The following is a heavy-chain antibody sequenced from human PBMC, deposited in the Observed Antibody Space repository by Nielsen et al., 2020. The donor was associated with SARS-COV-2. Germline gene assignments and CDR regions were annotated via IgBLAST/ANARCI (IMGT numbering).Heavy chain of an antibody. CDR2: IHSDGRST. D-gene: IGHD4-23*01. Sequence: GGSLRLSCAASGFTFSNYWMHWVRRAPGKGLVWVSRIHSDGRSTSFADSVKGRFTISRDNAKNSLYLQMNSLRAEDTAVYYCARGGVVTPDYWGQGTLVTVSS. CDR1: GFTFSNYW. J-gene: IGHJ4*02. CDR3: ARGGVVTPDY. V-gene: IGHV3-74*01.